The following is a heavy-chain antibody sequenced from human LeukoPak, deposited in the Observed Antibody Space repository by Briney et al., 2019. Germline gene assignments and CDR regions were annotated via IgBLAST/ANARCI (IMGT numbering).Heavy chain of an antibody. V-gene: IGHV4-31*03. CDR3: ARRREVWYRRGAYYYYFMDV. CDR2: NSHSGST. D-gene: IGHD3-10*01. CDR1: GGSISSDGYY. J-gene: IGHJ6*03. Sequence: PSETLSLTCTVSGGSISSDGYYWSWIRQHPEKGLEWIGYNSHSGSTSYNPSLKSRVTISVDTSENQFSLKLSSVTAADSAVYYCARRREVWYRRGAYYYYFMDVWGKGTTVTVSS.